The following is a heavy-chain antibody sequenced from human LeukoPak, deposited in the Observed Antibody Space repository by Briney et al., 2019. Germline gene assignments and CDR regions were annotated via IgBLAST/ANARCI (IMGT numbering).Heavy chain of an antibody. CDR1: GFTFSSYG. D-gene: IGHD1-26*01. Sequence: PGGSLRLSCAASGFTFSSYGMHWVRQAPGQGLEWVAVIWYDGSNKYYADSVKGRFTISRDNSKNTLYLQMNSLRAEDTAVYYCARAGMGGSHPADYWGQGTLVTVSS. V-gene: IGHV3-33*01. CDR3: ARAGMGGSHPADY. CDR2: IWYDGSNK. J-gene: IGHJ4*02.